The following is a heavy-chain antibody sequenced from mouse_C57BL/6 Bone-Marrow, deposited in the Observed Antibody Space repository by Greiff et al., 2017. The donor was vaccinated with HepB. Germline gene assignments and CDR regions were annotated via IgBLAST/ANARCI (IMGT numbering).Heavy chain of an antibody. Sequence: QVQLQQPGAELVKPGASVKVSCKASGYTFTSYWMHWVKQRPGQGLEWIGRIHPSDSDTNYNQKFKGKATLTVDKASSTAYMQLSSLTSEDSAVYYCAIIKSIYYGNYYFDYWGQGTTLTVSS. CDR1: GYTFTSYW. D-gene: IGHD2-1*01. CDR3: AIIKSIYYGNYYFDY. CDR2: IHPSDSDT. J-gene: IGHJ2*01. V-gene: IGHV1-74*01.